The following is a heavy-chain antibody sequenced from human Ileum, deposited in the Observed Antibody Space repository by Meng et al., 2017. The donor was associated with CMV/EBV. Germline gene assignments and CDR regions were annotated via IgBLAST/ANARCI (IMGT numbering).Heavy chain of an antibody. J-gene: IGHJ5*02. CDR3: ASYHYDFWSGKGWFDP. D-gene: IGHD3-3*01. CDR1: GGSFSGYD. V-gene: IGHV4-34*01. Sequence: YGGSFSGYDWSWVRQPPGKGLEWSGEINHSGSTNYNPSLKSRGTISVDTSKNQFSLKLSSVTAADTAVYYCASYHYDFWSGKGWFDPWGQGTLVTVSS. CDR2: INHSGST.